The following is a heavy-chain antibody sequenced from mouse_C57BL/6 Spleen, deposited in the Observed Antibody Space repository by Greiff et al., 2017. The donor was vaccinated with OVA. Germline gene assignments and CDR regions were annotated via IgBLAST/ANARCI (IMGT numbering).Heavy chain of an antibody. CDR1: GFTFSDYY. V-gene: IGHV5-16*01. J-gene: IGHJ2*01. CDR3: ARDNELLDY. D-gene: IGHD2-1*01. Sequence: DVKLVESEGGLVQPGSSMKLSCTASGFTFSDYYMAWVRQVPEKGLEWVANINYDGSSTYYLDSLKSRFIISRDNAKNILYLQMSSLKSEDTATYYCARDNELLDYWGQGTTLTVSS. CDR2: INYDGSST.